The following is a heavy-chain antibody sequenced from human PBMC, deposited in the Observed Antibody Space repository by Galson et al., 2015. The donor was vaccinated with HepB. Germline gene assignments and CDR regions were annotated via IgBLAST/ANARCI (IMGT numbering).Heavy chain of an antibody. J-gene: IGHJ3*01. CDR3: ASCAMIGGVIGAFDV. V-gene: IGHV3-66*01. CDR1: GFSVSDND. CDR2: IYTGGAT. Sequence: SLRLSCAASGFSVSDNDMSWVRQAPGKGLEWVFVIYTGGATSYGDSVKGRFTISRDNSENTVYLQMNSLRVEDTAVYYCASCAMIGGVIGAFDVWGQGTMATASS. D-gene: IGHD3-10*01.